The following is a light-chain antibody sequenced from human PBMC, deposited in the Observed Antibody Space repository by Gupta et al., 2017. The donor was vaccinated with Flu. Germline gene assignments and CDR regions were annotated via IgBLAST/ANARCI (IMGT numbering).Light chain of an antibody. Sequence: SFILTQPPSVSVAPGQTASIACGGNNIGSETVHWYQQKPGQAPVLVLYDEDFRPPGIPERFSGYNAGNKATRQTRRVEAGDEADDYCQVWDTDTDHVLFGAGTTLTVL. CDR3: QVWDTDTDHVL. CDR2: DED. J-gene: IGLJ3*02. V-gene: IGLV3-21*02. CDR1: NIGSET.